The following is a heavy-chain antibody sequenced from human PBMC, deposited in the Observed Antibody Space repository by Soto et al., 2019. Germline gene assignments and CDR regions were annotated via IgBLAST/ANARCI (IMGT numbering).Heavy chain of an antibody. CDR3: ARVTLRYPWYYYYYMDV. Sequence: GGSLRLSCAASGFTFSSYAMHWVRQAPRKGLEYVSAINSNGGSTYYPDSVKGRFTISRDNSKNTLYLQMGSLRPEDMAVYYCARVTLRYPWYYYYYMDVWGKGTTVTVSS. CDR2: INSNGGST. D-gene: IGHD3-16*01. V-gene: IGHV3-64*02. CDR1: GFTFSSYA. J-gene: IGHJ6*03.